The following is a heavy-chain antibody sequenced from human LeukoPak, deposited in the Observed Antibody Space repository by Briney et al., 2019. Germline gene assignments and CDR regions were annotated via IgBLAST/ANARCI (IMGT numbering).Heavy chain of an antibody. CDR2: FDPEDGET. D-gene: IGHD3-22*01. V-gene: IGHV1-24*01. Sequence: ASVKVSCKVSGYTLTELSMHWVRQAPGKGLEWMGGFDPEDGETIYAQKSQGRVTMTEDTSTDTAYMELSSLRSEDTAVYYCAIDYYDSSGWAFDIWGQGTMVTVSS. CDR1: GYTLTELS. J-gene: IGHJ3*02. CDR3: AIDYYDSSGWAFDI.